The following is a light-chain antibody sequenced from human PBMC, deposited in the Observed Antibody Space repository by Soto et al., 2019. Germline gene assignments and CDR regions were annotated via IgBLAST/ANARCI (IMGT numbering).Light chain of an antibody. V-gene: IGKV1-5*01. Sequence: DIQMTQSPSTLPASVGDRVTITCRASQSISNWLAWYQQKPGTAPKVLIYHASNLQSGVPSRFSGSGSETDFSLTISSLQIEDFALYYCQQSNNWPPLTFGGGTKVDIK. CDR2: HAS. CDR3: QQSNNWPPLT. J-gene: IGKJ4*01. CDR1: QSISNW.